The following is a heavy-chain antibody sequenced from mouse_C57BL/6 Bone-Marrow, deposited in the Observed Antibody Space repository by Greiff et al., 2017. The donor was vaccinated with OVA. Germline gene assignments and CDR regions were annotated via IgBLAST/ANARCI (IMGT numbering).Heavy chain of an antibody. CDR3: ARRTTVGYVDV. D-gene: IGHD1-1*01. V-gene: IGHV1-78*01. J-gene: IGHJ1*03. Sequence: VQLQQSDAELVKPGASVKISCKVSGYTFTDHTIHWMKQRPEQGLEWIGYIYPRDGSSRYNEKFKGKATLTEYKSSSTAYMQLNSLTSEDSAVFFCARRTTVGYVDVWGTGTTVTVSS. CDR1: GYTFTDHT. CDR2: IYPRDGSS.